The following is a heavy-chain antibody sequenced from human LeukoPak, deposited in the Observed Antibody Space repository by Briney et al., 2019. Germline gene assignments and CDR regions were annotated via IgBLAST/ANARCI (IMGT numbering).Heavy chain of an antibody. CDR1: GFTFGGYT. V-gene: IGHV3-21*01. CDR3: ARDAGDIVVEYYFDY. CDR2: ISTSSSYR. Sequence: GGPLRLSCIASGFTFGGYTMSWFRQTPGKGLEWVSSISTSSSYRYYADSVKGRFTISRDNAKNSLYLQMNSLRAEDTAVYFCARDAGDIVVEYYFDYWGQGTLVTVSS. J-gene: IGHJ4*02. D-gene: IGHD2-2*01.